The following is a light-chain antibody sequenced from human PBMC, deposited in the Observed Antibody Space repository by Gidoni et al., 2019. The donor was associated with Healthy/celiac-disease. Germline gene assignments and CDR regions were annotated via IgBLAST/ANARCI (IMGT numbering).Light chain of an antibody. CDR3: MQALQTPLYT. Sequence: DIVMTQSPRSLPVTPGEPASISCRSSHSLLHSNGYNYLDWYLQKPGQSPQLLIYLGSNRASGVPDRFSGSGSGTDFTLKISRVEAEDVGVYYCMQALQTPLYTFGQGTKLEIK. V-gene: IGKV2-28*01. CDR2: LGS. CDR1: HSLLHSNGYNY. J-gene: IGKJ2*01.